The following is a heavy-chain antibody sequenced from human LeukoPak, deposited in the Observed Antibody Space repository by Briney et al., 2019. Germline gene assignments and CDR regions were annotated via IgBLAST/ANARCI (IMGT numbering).Heavy chain of an antibody. CDR2: ISYDGSNK. D-gene: IGHD2-8*01. CDR1: GFTFSSYA. CDR3: ARGNGISDY. V-gene: IGHV3-30-3*01. Sequence: PGRSLRLSCAASGFTFSSYAMHWVRQAPGKGLEWVAVISYDGSNKYYADSVKGRFTISRDNSKNTLYLQMNSLRAEDTAVYYRARGNGISDYWGQGTLVTVSS. J-gene: IGHJ4*02.